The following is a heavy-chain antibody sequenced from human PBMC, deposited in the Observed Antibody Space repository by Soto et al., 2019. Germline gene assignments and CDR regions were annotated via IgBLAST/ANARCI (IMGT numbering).Heavy chain of an antibody. D-gene: IGHD5-12*01. CDR1: GGSIRDYY. CDR3: ARIKRGYSYGSIIDF. J-gene: IGHJ4*02. CDR2: VFYSGST. V-gene: IGHV4-59*01. Sequence: PSETLSLTCTVSGGSIRDYYWSWIRQPPGKGLGWIGYVFYSGSTNYNPSLKSRVTISVDTPKNIFSLKLRSVTAADTAVYYCARIKRGYSYGSIIDFWGQGARVTVSS.